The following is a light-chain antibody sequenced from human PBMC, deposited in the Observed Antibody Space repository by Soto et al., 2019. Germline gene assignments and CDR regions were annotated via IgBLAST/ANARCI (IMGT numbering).Light chain of an antibody. CDR3: AAWDDSLSVV. V-gene: IGLV1-47*01. J-gene: IGLJ2*01. CDR1: SSNIGSNY. CDR2: RNN. Sequence: VLTQPPSASGPPGQRVTISCSGSSSNIGSNYVYWYQQLPGTAPKLLIYRNNQRPSGVPDRFSGSKSGTSASLAISGLRSEDEADYYCAAWDDSLSVVFGGGTKLTVL.